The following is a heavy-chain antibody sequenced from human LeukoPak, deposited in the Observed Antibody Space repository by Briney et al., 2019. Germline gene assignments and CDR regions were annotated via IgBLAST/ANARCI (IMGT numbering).Heavy chain of an antibody. D-gene: IGHD3-22*01. Sequence: ASVKVSCKASGGTFSSYAISWVRQAPGQGLEWMGRIIPLFGTANYAQKFQGRVTITTDESTSTAYMELSSLRSEDTAVYYCAREGLVVVHLDYWGQGTLVTVSS. CDR3: AREGLVVVHLDY. CDR1: GGTFSSYA. J-gene: IGHJ4*02. V-gene: IGHV1-69*05. CDR2: IIPLFGTA.